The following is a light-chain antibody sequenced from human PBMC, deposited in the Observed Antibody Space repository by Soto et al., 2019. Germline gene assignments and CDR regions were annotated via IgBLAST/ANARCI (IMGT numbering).Light chain of an antibody. CDR1: SSDVGGYNY. V-gene: IGLV2-14*01. CDR3: SLYTSSRRV. Sequence: QSVLTQPASVSGSPGQSITISCTGTSSDVGGYNYVSWYQQHPAKAPKLMIYEVSNRPSGVSNRFSDSPSVNTASLTISGAQGGDEFDFLCSLYTSSRRVFGTGTKVTVL. CDR2: EVS. J-gene: IGLJ1*01.